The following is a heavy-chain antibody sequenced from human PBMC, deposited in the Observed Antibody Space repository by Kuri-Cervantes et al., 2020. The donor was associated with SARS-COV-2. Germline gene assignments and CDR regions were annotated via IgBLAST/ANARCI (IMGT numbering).Heavy chain of an antibody. CDR2: IKQDGSEK. D-gene: IGHD3-22*01. V-gene: IGHV3-7*01. J-gene: IGHJ4*02. CDR1: GFTFSSYW. CDR3: ARERWGAMVVLGDL. Sequence: GESLKISCAASGFTFSSYWMSWVRQAPGKGLEWVANIKQDGSEKYYVDSVKGRSTISRDNAKNSLYLQMNNLRAEDTAVYYCARERWGAMVVLGDLWGQGTLVTVSS.